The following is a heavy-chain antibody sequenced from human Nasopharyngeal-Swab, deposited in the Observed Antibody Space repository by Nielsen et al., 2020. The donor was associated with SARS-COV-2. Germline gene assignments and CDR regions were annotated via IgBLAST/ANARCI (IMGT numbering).Heavy chain of an antibody. J-gene: IGHJ6*02. D-gene: IGHD3-10*01. CDR2: ISTSGTST. CDR1: GFTFSDYY. CDR3: AREKGYQVLLDYCYHGLDV. Sequence: GGSLRLSCVASGFTFSDYYMAWIRQAPGKGLEWVSYISTSGTSTDSADSVKGRFTISRDNANNLLYLHMNNLRDEDTAVYFCAREKGYQVLLDYCYHGLDVWGHGTAVTVSS. V-gene: IGHV3-11*01.